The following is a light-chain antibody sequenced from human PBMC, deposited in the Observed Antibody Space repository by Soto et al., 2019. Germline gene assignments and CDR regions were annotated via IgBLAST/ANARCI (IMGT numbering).Light chain of an antibody. J-gene: IGKJ1*01. Sequence: IEWTRSQTSLSACVGYRVTITGPASESMSNCLAWYQQKPGKAPKLLISGASSLQSGVPSRFSGSASGTEFTLTISSLQPDDIATYYCQQCHRYLTFGQGPNVDI. CDR1: ESMSNC. V-gene: IGKV1-5*01. CDR2: GAS. CDR3: QQCHRYLT.